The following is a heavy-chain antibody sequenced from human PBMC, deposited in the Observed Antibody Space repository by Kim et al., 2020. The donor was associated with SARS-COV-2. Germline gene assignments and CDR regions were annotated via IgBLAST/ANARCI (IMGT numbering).Heavy chain of an antibody. V-gene: IGHV1-69*13. CDR3: ARSPLSDYDILTGYYSEYYFDY. CDR1: GGTFSSYA. D-gene: IGHD3-9*01. CDR2: IIPIFGTA. Sequence: SVKVSCKASGGTFSSYAISWVRQAPGQGLEWMGGIIPIFGTANYAQKFQGRVTITADESTSTAYMELSSLRSEDTAVYYCARSPLSDYDILTGYYSEYYFDYWGQGTLVTVSS. J-gene: IGHJ4*02.